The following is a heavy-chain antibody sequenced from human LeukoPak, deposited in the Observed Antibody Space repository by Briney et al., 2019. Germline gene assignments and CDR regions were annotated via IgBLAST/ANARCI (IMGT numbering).Heavy chain of an antibody. CDR2: INHSGST. CDR3: ARSDNGGYDSSGYYSRNGGDYFDY. J-gene: IGHJ4*02. CDR1: GGSFSGYY. Sequence: PSETLSLTCAVYGGSFSGYYWSWIRQPPGKGLEWIGEINHSGSTNYNPSLKSRVTISVDTSKNQFSLKLSSVTAADTAVYYCARSDNGGYDSSGYYSRNGGDYFDYWGQGTLVTVSS. V-gene: IGHV4-34*01. D-gene: IGHD3-22*01.